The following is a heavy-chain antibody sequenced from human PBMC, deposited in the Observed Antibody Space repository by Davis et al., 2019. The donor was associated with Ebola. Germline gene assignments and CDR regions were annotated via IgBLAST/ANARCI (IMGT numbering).Heavy chain of an antibody. CDR2: AYYRGTT. D-gene: IGHD3-10*01. CDR1: GDSISNYY. Sequence: MPSETLSLTCSVSGDSISNYYWTWIRQSPGKGLEWIGCAYYRGTTHYSPSLESRVTISVDTSTNQFSLKLSSVTAADTAVYYCAKITMVPPYYFDYCGQGTLVTVSS. J-gene: IGHJ4*02. CDR3: AKITMVPPYYFDY. V-gene: IGHV4-59*12.